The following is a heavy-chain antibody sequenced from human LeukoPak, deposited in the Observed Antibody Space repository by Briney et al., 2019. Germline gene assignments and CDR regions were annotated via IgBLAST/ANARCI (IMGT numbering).Heavy chain of an antibody. D-gene: IGHD5-18*01. CDR3: ARDLRVGASMGDFDY. Sequence: PAGSLRLSCAASGFTFSDYYMSWIRQAPGKGLEWVSYISSSRSYKDYADYTNSVKGRFTISRNNAKNTLYLQMNSLTAEYTAVYYCARDLRVGASMGDFDYWGRGTLVTVSS. CDR2: ISSSRSYK. CDR1: GFTFSDYY. V-gene: IGHV3-11*05. J-gene: IGHJ4*02.